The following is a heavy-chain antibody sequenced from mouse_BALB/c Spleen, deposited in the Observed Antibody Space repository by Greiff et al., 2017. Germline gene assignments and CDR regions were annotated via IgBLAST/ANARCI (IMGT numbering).Heavy chain of an antibody. CDR2: IYWDDDK. D-gene: IGHD2-10*01. CDR3: ARRSYYGNYLDY. CDR1: GFSLSTSGMG. Sequence: QVTLKESGPGILQPSQTLSLTCSFSGFSLSTSGMGVSWIRQPSGKGLEWLAHIYWDDDKRYNPSLKSRLTISKDTSRNQVFLKITSVDTADTATYYCARRSYYGNYLDYWGQGTTLTVSS. V-gene: IGHV8-12*01. J-gene: IGHJ2*01.